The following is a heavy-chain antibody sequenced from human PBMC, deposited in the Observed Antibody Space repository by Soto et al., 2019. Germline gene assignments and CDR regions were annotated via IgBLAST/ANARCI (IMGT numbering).Heavy chain of an antibody. CDR1: GFTFSSYG. CDR3: AKDADSSGYYYVRYYYYGMDV. Sequence: QVQLVESGGGVVQPGRSLRLSCAASGFTFSSYGMHWVRQAPGKGLEWVAVISYDGSNKYYADSVKGRFTISRDNSQNTLYLQMNSLRAEDTAVYYCAKDADSSGYYYVRYYYYGMDVWGQGTTVTVSS. CDR2: ISYDGSNK. V-gene: IGHV3-30*18. D-gene: IGHD3-22*01. J-gene: IGHJ6*02.